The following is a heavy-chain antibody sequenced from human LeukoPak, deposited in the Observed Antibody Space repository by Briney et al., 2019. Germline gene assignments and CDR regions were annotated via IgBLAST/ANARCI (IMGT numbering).Heavy chain of an antibody. D-gene: IGHD2-8*01. J-gene: IGHJ4*02. CDR2: IIHSGAT. V-gene: IGHV4-34*01. CDR1: GVSCNSYC. CDR3: AIGPYAKGLGY. Sequence: SETLSLTCAVYGVSCNSYCWSWIRQPPGKGREWMGVIIHSGATNSNTSLRSGATISVNTPRTQFTWKLSSVTAANTAVYYAAIGPYAKGLGYWGQGNLVTVSS.